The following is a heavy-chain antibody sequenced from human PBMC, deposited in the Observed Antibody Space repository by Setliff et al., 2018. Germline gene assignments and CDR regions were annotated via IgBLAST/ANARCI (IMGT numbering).Heavy chain of an antibody. V-gene: IGHV1-18*01. D-gene: IGHD5-18*01. J-gene: IGHJ3*02. CDR3: ARGGYSYGYDHGFDI. CDR1: GYSFSDYG. Sequence: VASVKVSCKASGYSFSDYGISWVRQAPGQGLEWMGWISAYNGNTKYAQKLQGRVTMATDISTSTAYMELRSLGSDDTAVYYCARGGYSYGYDHGFDIWGQGTMVTVSS. CDR2: ISAYNGNT.